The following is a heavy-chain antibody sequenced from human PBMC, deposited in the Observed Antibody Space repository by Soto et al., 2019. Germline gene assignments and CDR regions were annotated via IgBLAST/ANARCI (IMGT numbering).Heavy chain of an antibody. CDR3: AKDITMVRGVLVTPSPFDH. V-gene: IGHV3-33*03. CDR1: GFPFSYFF. CDR2: IWYDGRDK. D-gene: IGHD3-10*01. J-gene: IGHJ4*02. Sequence: SLILSCGTSGFPFSYFFMQLLRPAPGKGLVWVAVIWYDGRDKYYADSLKGRFTTSRDNSNNTLYLQLNSLRAEDKAVYYCAKDITMVRGVLVTPSPFDHRGQGTLVTVS.